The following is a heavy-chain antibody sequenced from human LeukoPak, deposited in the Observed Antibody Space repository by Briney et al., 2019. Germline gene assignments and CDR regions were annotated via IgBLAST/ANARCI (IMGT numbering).Heavy chain of an antibody. CDR2: ISSSSSTI. V-gene: IGHV3-48*01. D-gene: IGHD6-13*01. Sequence: GGSLRLSCAASGFTFSSYSMNWVRQAPGKGLEWVSYISSSSSTIYYADSVKGRFTISRDNAKNSLYLQMNSLRAEDTAVYYCARDSSPGSSSWYGPIGYWGQGTLVTVSS. J-gene: IGHJ4*02. CDR3: ARDSSPGSSSWYGPIGY. CDR1: GFTFSSYS.